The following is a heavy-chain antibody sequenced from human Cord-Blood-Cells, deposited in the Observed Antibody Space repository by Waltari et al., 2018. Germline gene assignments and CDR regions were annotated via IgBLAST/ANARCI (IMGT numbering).Heavy chain of an antibody. CDR3: ARGGSGSYYYYYYGMDV. CDR2: INHSGST. D-gene: IGHD3-10*01. CDR1: GGSFSGYY. J-gene: IGHJ6*02. V-gene: IGHV4-34*01. Sequence: QVQLQQWGAGLLKPSETRSLTCAVYGGSFSGYYWTWIRPPPGKGLEWIGEINHSGSTNYNPSLKSRVTISVDTSKNQFSLKLSSVTTADTAVYYCARGGSGSYYYYYYGMDVWGQGTTVTVSS.